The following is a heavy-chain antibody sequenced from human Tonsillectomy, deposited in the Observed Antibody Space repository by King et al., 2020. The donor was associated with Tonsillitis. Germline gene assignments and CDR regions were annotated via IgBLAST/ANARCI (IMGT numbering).Heavy chain of an antibody. D-gene: IGHD2-2*01. V-gene: IGHV4-39*01. Sequence: QLQESGPGLVKPSETLSLTCKVSGGSISSSSYFWDWIRQPPGKGLEWIGSIYYSWSTSYNPSLKSRVTISVDTPKHHFSLKLSSVTAADTAVYYCARRATGIVVVPATRDAFDIWGQGTMVTVSS. CDR1: GGSISSSSYF. J-gene: IGHJ3*02. CDR2: IYYSWST. CDR3: ARRATGIVVVPATRDAFDI.